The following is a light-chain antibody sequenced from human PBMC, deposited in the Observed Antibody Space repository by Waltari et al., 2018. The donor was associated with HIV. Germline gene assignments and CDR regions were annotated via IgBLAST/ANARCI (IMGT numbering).Light chain of an antibody. CDR2: DVN. J-gene: IGLJ1*01. CDR1: RSDVGAYNY. Sequence: QSALTQPASVSGSPGQSITISCTGTRSDVGAYNYVSWYQQHPGQAPKLLIYDVNYRPSGISSRFSGSKSGNTASLTISGLQAEDEADYYCSSYTGSDTLLGVFGTGTKVTVL. CDR3: SSYTGSDTLLGV. V-gene: IGLV2-14*01.